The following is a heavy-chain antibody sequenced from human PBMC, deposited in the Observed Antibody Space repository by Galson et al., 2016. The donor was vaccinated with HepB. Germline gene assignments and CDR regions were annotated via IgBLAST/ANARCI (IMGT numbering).Heavy chain of an antibody. CDR2: MHSSGGS. D-gene: IGHD1-26*01. V-gene: IGHV4-59*11. CDR3: ARVPVTGTYYTAASDV. CDR1: GDSISSHY. Sequence: SETLSLTCTVSGDSISSHYWGWIRQPPGKGLEWIGYMHSSGGSNSNPSLNSRLTISLDTSKNQFPLKLTPVIAADTAVYYCARVPVTGTYYTAASDVWSLGTVVNGSS. J-gene: IGHJ3*01.